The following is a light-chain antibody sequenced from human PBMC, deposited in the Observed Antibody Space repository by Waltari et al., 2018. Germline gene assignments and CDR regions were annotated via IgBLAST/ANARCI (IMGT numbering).Light chain of an antibody. V-gene: IGKV3-11*01. CDR2: DAS. CDR3: QQRRNWPLT. CDR1: QSVGTY. J-gene: IGKJ4*01. Sequence: IVLTQSPDILSFSPGESATLSCRASQSVGTYLAWDQQRPGQSPRLPIYDASDRATGIPARFSGSGSETDFTLTLSSLQPEDFAVYYCQQRRNWPLTFGGGTRVQI.